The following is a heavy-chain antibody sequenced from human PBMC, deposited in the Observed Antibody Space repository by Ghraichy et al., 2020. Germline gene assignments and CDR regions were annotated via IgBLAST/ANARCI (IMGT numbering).Heavy chain of an antibody. CDR1: GYTFTSYG. D-gene: IGHD3-3*01. Sequence: ASVKVSCKASGYTFTSYGISWVRQAPGQGLEWMGWISAYNGNTNYAQKLQGRVTMTTDTSTSTAYMELRSLRSDDTAVYYCARDNHFPRITIFGVVKPYYYYGMDVWGQGTTVTVSS. CDR2: ISAYNGNT. J-gene: IGHJ6*02. CDR3: ARDNHFPRITIFGVVKPYYYYGMDV. V-gene: IGHV1-18*01.